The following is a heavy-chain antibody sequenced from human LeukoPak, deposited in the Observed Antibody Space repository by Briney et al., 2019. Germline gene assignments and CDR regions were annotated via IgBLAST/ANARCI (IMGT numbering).Heavy chain of an antibody. V-gene: IGHV3-43*01. CDR3: AKGDHYYASSDYGMDV. D-gene: IGHD3-22*01. J-gene: IGHJ6*02. CDR1: GFTFDDYT. Sequence: PGGSLRLSCAASGFTFDDYTMHWVRQAPGKGLEWVSLISWDGGSTYYADSVKGRFTISRDNSKNSLYLQMNSLRTEDTALYYCAKGDHYYASSDYGMDVWGQGTRVTVSS. CDR2: ISWDGGST.